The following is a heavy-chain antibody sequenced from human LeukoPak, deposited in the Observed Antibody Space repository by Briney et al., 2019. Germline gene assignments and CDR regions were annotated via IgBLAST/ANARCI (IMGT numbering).Heavy chain of an antibody. D-gene: IGHD2-2*01. CDR2: IRDDGTT. CDR1: GFIFRNFP. CDR3: AGDHAFAVDN. J-gene: IGHJ4*02. V-gene: IGHV3-48*01. Sequence: GGSLRLSCAASGFIFRNFPINWVRQAPGKGLEWISHIRDDGTTDYADSVKGRFTISKDNVNNVLYLQMSGLRVEDTATYYCAGDHAFAVDNWGSRILVTVSS.